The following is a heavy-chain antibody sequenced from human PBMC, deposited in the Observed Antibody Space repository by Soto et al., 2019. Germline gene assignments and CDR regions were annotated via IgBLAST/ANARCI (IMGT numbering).Heavy chain of an antibody. D-gene: IGHD3-22*01. Sequence: QAQLVQSGPEVKKPGASVKVSCKASGYRFTSYGISWVRQAPGQGLEWLGWISAYDDNTKYAQTLQGRVSMSTHTSTNTAYMELRSLRSDDTAMYYCARGGYYDSSGSRNYHYYGMNVWGQGTTVTVSS. CDR1: GYRFTSYG. CDR2: ISAYDDNT. V-gene: IGHV1-18*01. J-gene: IGHJ6*02. CDR3: ARGGYYDSSGSRNYHYYGMNV.